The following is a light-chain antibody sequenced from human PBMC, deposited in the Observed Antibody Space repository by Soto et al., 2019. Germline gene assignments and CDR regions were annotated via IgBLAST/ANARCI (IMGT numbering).Light chain of an antibody. Sequence: QSVLTQPASVSGSPGQSITISCTGTSSDIGSYNFVSWYQQYPGKAPKLMIYGVTNRPPGVSDRFSGSKTGNTASLTISGLQAEDEAAYYCFSHRSGNSHVFGTGTKVTVL. CDR3: FSHRSGNSHV. CDR2: GVT. CDR1: SSDIGSYNF. J-gene: IGLJ1*01. V-gene: IGLV2-14*01.